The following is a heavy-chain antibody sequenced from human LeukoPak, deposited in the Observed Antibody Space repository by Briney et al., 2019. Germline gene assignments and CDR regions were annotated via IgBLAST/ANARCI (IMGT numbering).Heavy chain of an antibody. V-gene: IGHV3-23*01. J-gene: IGHJ4*02. CDR2: ISDSGGST. D-gene: IGHD3-22*01. Sequence: GGSLRLSCAVSGITLSNYGMSGVRQAPGKGREGVAGISDSGGSTKYADAVKGRFTISRDNPKTRLFLPMSSLSAEDTAVYFCAKRGVEIRVILVAFHTEAYYFESWGQGALVTVSS. CDR3: AKRGVEIRVILVAFHTEAYYFES. CDR1: GITLSNYG.